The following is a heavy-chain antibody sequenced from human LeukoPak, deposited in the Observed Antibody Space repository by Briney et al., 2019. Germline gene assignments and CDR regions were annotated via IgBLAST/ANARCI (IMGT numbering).Heavy chain of an antibody. CDR2: IRRNSDGGTI. Sequence: GGSLRLSCSTSGFTFSNHFMHWVRQAPGKGLEWVGRIRRNSDGGTIDYAAPVKGRFALSRDDSKNTLYLHMSSLQTEDTAVYYCATDFYDTTWGQGTLVTVSS. CDR3: ATDFYDTT. CDR1: GFTFSNHF. V-gene: IGHV3-15*07. J-gene: IGHJ5*02. D-gene: IGHD3-22*01.